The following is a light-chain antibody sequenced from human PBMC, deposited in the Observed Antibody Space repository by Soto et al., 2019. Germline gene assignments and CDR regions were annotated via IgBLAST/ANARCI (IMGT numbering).Light chain of an antibody. CDR1: QSVSSN. J-gene: IGKJ5*01. CDR2: GAS. V-gene: IGKV3-15*01. Sequence: EIVMTQSPATLSVSPGERATLSCRASQSVSSNLAWYQQKPGQAPRLLIYGASTRATGIPARFSGSGSGTAVTLTIISLQSEDVAVYYCQQYNNWPPLTFGRGTRLEIK. CDR3: QQYNNWPPLT.